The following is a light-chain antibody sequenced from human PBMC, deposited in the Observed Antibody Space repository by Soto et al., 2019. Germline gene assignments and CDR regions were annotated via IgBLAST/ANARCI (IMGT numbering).Light chain of an antibody. CDR1: SGYSNYK. CDR3: GADHGSGSYFVGV. CDR2: VGTGGIVG. V-gene: IGLV9-49*01. Sequence: QLVLTQPPSASASLGASVTLTCTLSSGYSNYKVDWFQQRPGKGPRFVMRVGTGGIVGSRGDGIPDRFSVLGSGLNRYLTIKNIQEEDEGDYHCGADHGSGSYFVGVFGGGTKLTVL. J-gene: IGLJ3*02.